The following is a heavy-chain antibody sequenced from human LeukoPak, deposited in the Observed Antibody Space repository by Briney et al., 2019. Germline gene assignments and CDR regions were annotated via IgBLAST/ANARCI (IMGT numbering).Heavy chain of an antibody. V-gene: IGHV3-49*04. CDR3: TADYDSSGYSDY. Sequence: GGSLRLSCTASGFTFGDYAMSWVRQAPGKGLEWVGFIRSKAYGGKTEYAASVKGRFTISRDDSKSIAYLQMNSLKTEDTAVYYCTADYDSSGYSDYWGQGTLVTVSS. J-gene: IGHJ4*02. CDR2: IRSKAYGGKT. D-gene: IGHD3-22*01. CDR1: GFTFGDYA.